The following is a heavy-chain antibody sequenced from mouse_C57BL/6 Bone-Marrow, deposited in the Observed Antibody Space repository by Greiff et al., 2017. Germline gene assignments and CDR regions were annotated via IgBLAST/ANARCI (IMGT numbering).Heavy chain of an antibody. V-gene: IGHV1-55*01. J-gene: IGHJ2*01. D-gene: IGHD1-1*01. CDR3: ARILITTVVATRGYFDY. Sequence: VQLQQPGAELVKPGASVKMSCKASGYTFTSYWITWVKQRPGQGLEWIGDIYPGSGSTNYNEKFKSKATLTVDTSSSTAYMQLSSLTSEDSAVYYCARILITTVVATRGYFDYWGQGTTLTVSS. CDR2: IYPGSGST. CDR1: GYTFTSYW.